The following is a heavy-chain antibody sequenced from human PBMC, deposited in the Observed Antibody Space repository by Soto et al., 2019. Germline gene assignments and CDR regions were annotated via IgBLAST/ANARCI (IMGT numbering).Heavy chain of an antibody. CDR2: INPSGGST. V-gene: IGHV1-46*01. Sequence: ASVKVSCKASGYTFTSYYMHCVRQAPGQGLEWMGIINPSGGSTSYAQKFQGRVTMTRDTSTSTVYMELSSLRSEDTAVYYCAREGRPRVYYMDVWGKGTTVTVSS. CDR1: GYTFTSYY. CDR3: AREGRPRVYYMDV. J-gene: IGHJ6*03.